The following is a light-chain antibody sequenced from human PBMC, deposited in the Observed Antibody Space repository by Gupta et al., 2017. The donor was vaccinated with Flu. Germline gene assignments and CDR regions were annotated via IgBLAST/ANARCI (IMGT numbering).Light chain of an antibody. J-gene: IGKJ3*01. CDR1: QSVSSN. CDR2: GAS. V-gene: IGKV3D-15*01. CDR3: QQYNNWPPSVT. Sequence: EIVMTQSPATLSVSPGERATLSCRASQSVSSNLAWYQQKPGQAPRLLIYGASTRATGITARFSGSAAGTEFTLTISSLHSEDFAVYYCQQYNNWPPSVTFAPGTKVDIK.